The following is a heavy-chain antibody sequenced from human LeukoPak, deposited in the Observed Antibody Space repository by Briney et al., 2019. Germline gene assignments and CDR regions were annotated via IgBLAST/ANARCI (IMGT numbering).Heavy chain of an antibody. CDR1: GFTVSSKY. D-gene: IGHD6-19*01. J-gene: IGHJ3*02. CDR3: ARVPPRHSSGWYGAFDI. V-gene: IGHV3-66*01. Sequence: GGSLRLSCAASGFTVSSKYMSWVRQAPGKGMEWVSVIYSGGSTYYADSVKGRFTISRDNSKNTLYLQMNSLRAEDTAVYYCARVPPRHSSGWYGAFDIWGQGTMVTVSS. CDR2: IYSGGST.